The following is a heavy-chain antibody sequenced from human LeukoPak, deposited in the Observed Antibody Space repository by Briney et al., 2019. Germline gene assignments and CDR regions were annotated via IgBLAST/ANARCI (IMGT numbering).Heavy chain of an antibody. CDR3: AREGGPYRPLDY. CDR1: GGSISNTNW. J-gene: IGHJ4*02. CDR2: VNLQGST. Sequence: SETLSLTCGVSGGSISNTNWWTWFRQPPGKGLEWIGEVNLQGSTNYNPSLKSRVATSVDKSENHISLKLTSVTAADTAVYYCAREGGPYRPLDYSGQGTLVTVAS. V-gene: IGHV4-4*02.